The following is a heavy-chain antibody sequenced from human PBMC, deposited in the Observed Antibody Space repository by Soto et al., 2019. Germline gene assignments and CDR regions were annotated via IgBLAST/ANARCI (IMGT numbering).Heavy chain of an antibody. CDR1: GGSISSYY. J-gene: IGHJ4*02. CDR3: ARLDDYQPDY. Sequence: SETLSLTCTVSGGSISSYYWSWIRQPPGKGLEWIGYIYYSGSTNYNPSLKSRVTISRDTSRNQFSLRLTFVSAADTAVYYCARLDDYQPDYWGQGALVTVSS. V-gene: IGHV4-59*01. D-gene: IGHD5-12*01. CDR2: IYYSGST.